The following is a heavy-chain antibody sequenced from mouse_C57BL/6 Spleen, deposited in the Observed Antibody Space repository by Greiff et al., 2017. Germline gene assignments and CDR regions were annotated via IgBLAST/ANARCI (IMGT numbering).Heavy chain of an antibody. Sequence: QVQLKASGPGLVQPSQSLSITCTVSGFSLTSYGVHWVRQSPGKGLEWLGVVWSGGSTVFNAAFISRLSISKDNSKSQVFFKMNSLQADDTAIYYCAREIMDYWGQGTSVTVSS. J-gene: IGHJ4*01. CDR2: VWSGGST. V-gene: IGHV2-2*01. CDR1: GFSLTSYG. CDR3: AREIMDY.